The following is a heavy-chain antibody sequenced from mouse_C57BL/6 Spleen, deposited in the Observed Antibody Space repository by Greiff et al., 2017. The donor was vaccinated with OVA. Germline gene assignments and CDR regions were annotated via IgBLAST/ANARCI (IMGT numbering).Heavy chain of an antibody. Sequence: EVQLVESGGGLVKPGGSLKLSCAASGFTFSDYGMHWVRQAPEKGLEWVAYISSGSSTIYYADTVKGRFTISRANAKNTLFLQMTSLRSEDTAMYYSATPYDYDAFSYAMDYWGQGTSVTVAS. D-gene: IGHD2-4*01. CDR2: ISSGSSTI. CDR3: ATPYDYDAFSYAMDY. V-gene: IGHV5-17*01. CDR1: GFTFSDYG. J-gene: IGHJ4*01.